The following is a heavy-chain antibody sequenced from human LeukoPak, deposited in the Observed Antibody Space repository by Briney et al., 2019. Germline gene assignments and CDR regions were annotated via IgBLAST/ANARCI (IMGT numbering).Heavy chain of an antibody. Sequence: GGSLRVSCAASGFTFSSYAMSWVRQAPGKGLEWVSHIHFSPGYPYYADSVKGRFTISRDNSKNMLYLQMNSLRAEDTAVYYCAKGYTAAWYDFDYWGQGTLVTVSS. CDR3: AKGYTAAWYDFDY. J-gene: IGHJ4*02. CDR2: IHFSPGYP. D-gene: IGHD5-12*01. V-gene: IGHV3-23*01. CDR1: GFTFSSYA.